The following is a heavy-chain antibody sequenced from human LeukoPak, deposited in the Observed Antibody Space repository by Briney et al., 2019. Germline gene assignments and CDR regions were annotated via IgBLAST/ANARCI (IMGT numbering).Heavy chain of an antibody. D-gene: IGHD2-2*01. J-gene: IGHJ6*03. CDR2: IYYSGST. CDR3: ARVPCSSTSCYHYYYYMDV. CDR1: GGSISSYY. V-gene: IGHV4-59*01. Sequence: SETLSLTCTVSGGSISSYYWSWIRQPPGKGLEWIGYIYYSGSTNYNPSLKSRVTISVDTSKNQFSLKLSSVTAADTAVYYCARVPCSSTSCYHYYYYMDVWGEGTTVTVSS.